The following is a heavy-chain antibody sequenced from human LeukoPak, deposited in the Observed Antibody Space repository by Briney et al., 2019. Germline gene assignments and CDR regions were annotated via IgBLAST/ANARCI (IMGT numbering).Heavy chain of an antibody. Sequence: GVSVKVSCKASGYTFTSYGISWVRQAPGQGLEWMGWISAYNGNTNYAQKLQGRVTMTTDTSTSTAYMELRSLRSDDTAVYYCARGPHRFGELSTAPLNWGQGTLVTVSS. J-gene: IGHJ4*02. CDR1: GYTFTSYG. CDR2: ISAYNGNT. CDR3: ARGPHRFGELSTAPLN. V-gene: IGHV1-18*01. D-gene: IGHD3-10*01.